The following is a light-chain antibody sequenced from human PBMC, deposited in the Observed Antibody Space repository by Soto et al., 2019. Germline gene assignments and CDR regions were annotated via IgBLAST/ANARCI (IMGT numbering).Light chain of an antibody. J-gene: IGKJ5*01. CDR1: QGIGNY. Sequence: DIQMNQSPPSLSASVGDRVTITCRASQGIGNYLAWYQQKPGTVPKLLIYSASTLQSGVPSRFSGSGSGTDFTLPISSLQPEDVAAYYCQKYNTVPDTCGQGTLLEIK. V-gene: IGKV1-27*01. CDR3: QKYNTVPDT. CDR2: SAS.